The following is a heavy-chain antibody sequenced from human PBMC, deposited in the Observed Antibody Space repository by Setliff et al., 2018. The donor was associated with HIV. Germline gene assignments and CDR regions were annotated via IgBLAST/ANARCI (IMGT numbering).Heavy chain of an antibody. J-gene: IGHJ3*02. D-gene: IGHD2-8*01. CDR3: AKGPNFEDAFDI. V-gene: IGHV1-69*10. CDR2: LIPIVDIT. CDR1: GGTFSNYA. Sequence: ASVKVSCKASGGTFSNYAFSWVRLAPGQGLEWMGGLIPIVDITKSTQKFRDRVTFTADESTKTAQMELSGLTFEDTAVYYCAKGPNFEDAFDIWGQGTVVTVSS.